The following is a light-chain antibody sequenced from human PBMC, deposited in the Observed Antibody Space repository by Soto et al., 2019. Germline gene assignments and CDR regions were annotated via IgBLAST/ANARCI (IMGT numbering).Light chain of an antibody. V-gene: IGKV3-11*01. Sequence: EIVLTQSPATLSLSPGDRATLSCRASQSVSSYLAWSQQKPGQVPRLLIYDASNRATGIPPRFSGSGSGTDFTLTISSLEPEDFAVYYGQQRSNWPPYTFGQGTKLEIK. CDR1: QSVSSY. J-gene: IGKJ2*01. CDR3: QQRSNWPPYT. CDR2: DAS.